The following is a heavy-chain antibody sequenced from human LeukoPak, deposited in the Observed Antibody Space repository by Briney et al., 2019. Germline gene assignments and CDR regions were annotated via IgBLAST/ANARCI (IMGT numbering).Heavy chain of an antibody. Sequence: SETLSLTCTVSGGSISSGDYYWSWTRQPPGKGLEWIGYIYYSGSTYYNPSLKSRVTISVDTSKNQFSLKLSSVTAADTAVYYCAREHYYYGSGGLMWFDPWGQGTLVTVSS. CDR2: IYYSGST. D-gene: IGHD3-10*01. J-gene: IGHJ5*02. V-gene: IGHV4-30-4*08. CDR1: GGSISSGDYY. CDR3: AREHYYYGSGGLMWFDP.